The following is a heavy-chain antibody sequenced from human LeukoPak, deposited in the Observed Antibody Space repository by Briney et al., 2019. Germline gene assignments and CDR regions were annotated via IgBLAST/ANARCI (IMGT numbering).Heavy chain of an antibody. D-gene: IGHD7-27*01. V-gene: IGHV3-23*01. Sequence: PGGSLRLSCAASGFTFNTYAMSSVRQAPGKGLEWVAVITGSSDTTYYADSVKGRFTISRDSSKTTLYLQMNSLRADDTAVYYCAKANWGGDYYFYYGLDVWGQGTTVTVSS. J-gene: IGHJ6*02. CDR2: ITGSSDTT. CDR1: GFTFNTYA. CDR3: AKANWGGDYYFYYGLDV.